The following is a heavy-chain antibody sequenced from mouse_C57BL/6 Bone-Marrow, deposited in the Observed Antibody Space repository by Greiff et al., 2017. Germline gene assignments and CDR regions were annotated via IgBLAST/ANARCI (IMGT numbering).Heavy chain of an antibody. V-gene: IGHV5-4*01. CDR2: ISDGGSYT. D-gene: IGHD1-1*01. Sequence: EVKLVESGGGLVKPGGSLKLSCAASGFTFSSYAMSWVRQTPEKRLEWVATISDGGSYTYYPDNVKGRFTISRDNAKNNLYLQMSHLKSEDTAMYYCAREGGTVVATGGMDYWGQGTSVTVSS. CDR1: GFTFSSYA. CDR3: AREGGTVVATGGMDY. J-gene: IGHJ4*01.